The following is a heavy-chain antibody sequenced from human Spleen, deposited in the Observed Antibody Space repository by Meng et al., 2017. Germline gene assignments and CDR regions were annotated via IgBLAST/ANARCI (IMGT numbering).Heavy chain of an antibody. CDR3: TTDLPFTEGGVITT. CDR1: GFTFSSYW. J-gene: IGHJ5*02. Sequence: GESLKISCAASGFTFSSYWMRWVRQAPGKGLEWVANIKEDGGEKYYVDSVKGRFTISRDDAQNTLYLQMDSLKTEDTAVYYCTTDLPFTEGGVITTWGQGTLVTVSS. CDR2: IKEDGGEK. D-gene: IGHD3-16*02. V-gene: IGHV3-7*03.